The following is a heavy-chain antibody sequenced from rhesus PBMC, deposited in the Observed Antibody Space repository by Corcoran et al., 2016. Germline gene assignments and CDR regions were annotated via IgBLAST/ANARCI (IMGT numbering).Heavy chain of an antibody. Sequence: QVQLVQSGAEVKKPGSSVTVSCQASGYTFTDSYLPWVRQAPRQGLEGMGGSNPKKGNTKKAQKFQGRVTITRDTSTSTAKMELSSLRSEDTAVYYCARGYSSWSGFDYWGQGVLVTVSS. V-gene: IGHV1S2*01. D-gene: IGHD6-13*01. CDR3: ARGYSSWSGFDY. CDR2: SNPKKGNT. J-gene: IGHJ4*01. CDR1: GYTFTDSY.